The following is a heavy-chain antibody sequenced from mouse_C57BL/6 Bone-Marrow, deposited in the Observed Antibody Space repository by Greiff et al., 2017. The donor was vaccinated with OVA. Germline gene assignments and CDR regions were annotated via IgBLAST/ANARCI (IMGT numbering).Heavy chain of an antibody. J-gene: IGHJ3*01. CDR3: ARGLGAWFAY. CDR2: IDPETGGT. CDR1: GYTFTDYE. Sequence: QVQLQQSGAELVRPGASVTLSCKASGYTFTDYEMHWVKQTPVHGLEWIGAIDPETGGTAYNQKFKGKAILTADKSSSTAYMELRSLTSEDSAVYFCARGLGAWFAYWGQGTLVTVSA. V-gene: IGHV1-15*01. D-gene: IGHD4-1*01.